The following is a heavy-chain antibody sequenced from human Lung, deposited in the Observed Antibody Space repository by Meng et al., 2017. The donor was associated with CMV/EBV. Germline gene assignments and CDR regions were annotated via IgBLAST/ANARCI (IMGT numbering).Heavy chain of an antibody. CDR1: GFTFSDYA. CDR2: IRGSGDTT. CDR3: ARAHYDYVWGSSLYYFDY. D-gene: IGHD3-16*01. Sequence: SCAASGFTFSDYAMSWVRQAPGKGLEWVSGIRGSGDTTYYADSVRGRFTISRDSSKNTLYVQMNSLRAEDTAVYYCARAHYDYVWGSSLYYFDYWXQGTLVTVSS. J-gene: IGHJ4*02. V-gene: IGHV3-23*01.